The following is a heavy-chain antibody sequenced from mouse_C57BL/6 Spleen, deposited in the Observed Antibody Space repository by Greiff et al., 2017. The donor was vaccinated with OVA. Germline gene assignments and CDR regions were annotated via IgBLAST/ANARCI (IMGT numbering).Heavy chain of an antibody. CDR1: GFNIKDDY. V-gene: IGHV14-4*01. J-gene: IGHJ3*01. Sequence: EVQLVESGAELVRPGASVKLSCTASGFNIKDDYMHWVKQRPEQGLEWIGWIDPENGDTEYASKFQGKATITADTSSNTAYLQLSSLTSEDTAVYYCTTPPYYSNPAWFAYWGQGTLVTVSA. D-gene: IGHD2-5*01. CDR2: IDPENGDT. CDR3: TTPPYYSNPAWFAY.